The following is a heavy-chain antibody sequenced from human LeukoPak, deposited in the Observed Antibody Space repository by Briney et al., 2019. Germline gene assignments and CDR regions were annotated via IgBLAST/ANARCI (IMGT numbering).Heavy chain of an antibody. V-gene: IGHV4-59*01. Sequence: PSETLSLTCTVSGGSISSYYWSWIRQPPGKGLERIGYIYYSGSTNYNPSLKSRVTISVDTSKNQFSLKLSSVTAADTAVYYCARANSQWTQYFDWTGHMDVWGQGTTVTVSS. CDR1: GGSISSYY. J-gene: IGHJ6*02. CDR2: IYYSGST. CDR3: ARANSQWTQYFDWTGHMDV. D-gene: IGHD3-9*01.